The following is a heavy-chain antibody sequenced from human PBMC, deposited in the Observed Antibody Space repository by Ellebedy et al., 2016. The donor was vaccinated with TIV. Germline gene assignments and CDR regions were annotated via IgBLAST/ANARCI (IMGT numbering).Heavy chain of an antibody. D-gene: IGHD3-3*01. CDR1: GYTFTSYG. J-gene: IGHJ4*02. CDR3: ARSEWLIHYFDY. V-gene: IGHV1-18*01. Sequence: ASVKVSXXASGYTFTSYGISWVRQAPGQGLEWMGWISAYNGNTNYAQKLQGRVTMTTDTSTSTAYMELRSLRSDDTAVYYCARSEWLIHYFDYWGQGTLVTVSS. CDR2: ISAYNGNT.